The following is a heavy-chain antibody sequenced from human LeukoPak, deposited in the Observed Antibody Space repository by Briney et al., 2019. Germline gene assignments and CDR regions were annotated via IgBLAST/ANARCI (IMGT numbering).Heavy chain of an antibody. D-gene: IGHD1-26*01. V-gene: IGHV3-30*19. CDR2: ISYDGSNK. J-gene: IGHJ4*02. CDR3: AREWVGATPADY. CDR1: GFTFSSYG. Sequence: GGSLRLSCAASGFTFSSYGMHWVRQAPGKGLEWVAVISYDGSNKYYADSVKGRFTISRDNSKNTLYLQMNSLRAEDTAVYYCAREWVGATPADYWGQGTLVTVSS.